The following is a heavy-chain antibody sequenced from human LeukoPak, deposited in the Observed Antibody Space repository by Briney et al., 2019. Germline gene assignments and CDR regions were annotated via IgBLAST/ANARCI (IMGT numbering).Heavy chain of an antibody. Sequence: GGSLRLSCAASGFTVSSNYMSWVRQAPGKGLEWVSVIYSGGSTYYADSVKGRFTISRHNSKNTLYLQMNSLRAEDTAVYYCARDPGIAVARTRPRYYYYYGMDVWGQGTTVTVSS. CDR2: IYSGGST. CDR1: GFTVSSNY. CDR3: ARDPGIAVARTRPRYYYYYGMDV. J-gene: IGHJ6*02. V-gene: IGHV3-53*04. D-gene: IGHD6-19*01.